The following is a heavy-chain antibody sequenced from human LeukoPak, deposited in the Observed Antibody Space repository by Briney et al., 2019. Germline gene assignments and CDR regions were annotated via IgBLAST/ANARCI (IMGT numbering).Heavy chain of an antibody. Sequence: SETPSLTCAVYGGSFSGYYWSWIRQPPGKGLEWIGEINHSGSTNYNPSLKSRVTISVDTSKNQFSLKLSSVTAADTAVYYCAREASSTRGGFDYWGQGTLVTVSS. J-gene: IGHJ4*02. CDR3: AREASSTRGGFDY. V-gene: IGHV4-34*01. CDR1: GGSFSGYY. CDR2: INHSGST. D-gene: IGHD2-2*01.